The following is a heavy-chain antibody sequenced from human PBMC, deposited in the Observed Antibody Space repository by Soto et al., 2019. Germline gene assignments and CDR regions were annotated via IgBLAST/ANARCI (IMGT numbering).Heavy chain of an antibody. D-gene: IGHD3-3*01. CDR3: ARIPIRSEEDWFDP. CDR1: GFSLSNARMG. V-gene: IGHV2-26*01. CDR2: IFSNYEK. J-gene: IGHJ5*02. Sequence: SGPTLVNPIETLTLTCTVSGFSLSNARMGVSWIRQPPGKALEWLAHIFSNYEKSYSTSLKSRLTISKDTSKSQVVLTMTNMDPVDTATYYCARIPIRSEEDWFDPWGQGTLVTVPQ.